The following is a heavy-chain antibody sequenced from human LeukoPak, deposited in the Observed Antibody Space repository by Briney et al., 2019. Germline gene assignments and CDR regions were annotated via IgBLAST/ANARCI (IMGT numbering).Heavy chain of an antibody. V-gene: IGHV3-23*01. CDR1: GFTFSSSA. Sequence: GGSLRLSCAASGFTFSSSAMSWVRQVPGKGLEWVSGISASGGSTYYADSVKGRFTISRDNSKNTLYLQMNSLRAEDTAVYYCAKAGHDIVLMVYAVFDYWGQGTLVTVSS. D-gene: IGHD2-8*01. J-gene: IGHJ4*02. CDR2: ISASGGST. CDR3: AKAGHDIVLMVYAVFDY.